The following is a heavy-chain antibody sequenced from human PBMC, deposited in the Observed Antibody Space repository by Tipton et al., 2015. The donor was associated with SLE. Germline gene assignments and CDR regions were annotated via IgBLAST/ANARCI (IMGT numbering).Heavy chain of an antibody. Sequence: TLSLTCAVYGGSFNDYYWSWIRQPPGKGLEWIGYIYYSGSTNYNPSLKSRVTISVDTSKNQFSLTLTSMTAADTAVYYCARASRGRVSTPGNLFRVGVRFDSWGQGTLVTVSS. J-gene: IGHJ4*02. V-gene: IGHV4-59*12. D-gene: IGHD2-15*01. CDR1: GGSFNDYY. CDR2: IYYSGST. CDR3: ARASRGRVSTPGNLFRVGVRFDS.